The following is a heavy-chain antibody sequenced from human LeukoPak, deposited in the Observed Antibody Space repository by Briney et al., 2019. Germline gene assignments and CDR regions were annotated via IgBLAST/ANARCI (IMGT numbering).Heavy chain of an antibody. CDR3: ARGRNYDFWSGYYYYMDV. J-gene: IGHJ6*03. CDR2: ISSNGGST. CDR1: GFTFSSYA. D-gene: IGHD3-3*01. Sequence: GGSLRLSCAASGFTFSSYAMHWVRQAPGKGLEYVSAISSNGGSTYYANSVKGRFTISRDNSKNTLYLQMGSLRAEDMAVYYCARGRNYDFWSGYYYYMDVWGKGTTVTVSS. V-gene: IGHV3-64*01.